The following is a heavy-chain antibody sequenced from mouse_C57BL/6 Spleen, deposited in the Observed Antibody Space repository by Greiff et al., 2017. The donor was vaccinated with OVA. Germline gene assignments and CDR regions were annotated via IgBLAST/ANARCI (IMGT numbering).Heavy chain of an antibody. CDR3: ASRYDGYFDY. CDR1: GYTFTSYW. D-gene: IGHD2-3*01. CDR2: IDPSDSYT. V-gene: IGHV1-69*01. J-gene: IGHJ2*01. Sequence: QVQLQQPGAELVMPGASVKLSCKASGYTFTSYWMHWVKQRPGQGLEWIGEIDPSDSYTNYTQKFKGKSTLTVDKSSSTAYMQLSSLTSEDSAVYYCASRYDGYFDYWGQGTTLTVSS.